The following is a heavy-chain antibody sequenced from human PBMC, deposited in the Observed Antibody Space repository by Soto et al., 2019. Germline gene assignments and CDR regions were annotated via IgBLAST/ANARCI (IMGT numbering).Heavy chain of an antibody. V-gene: IGHV2-5*02. CDR3: AHSPLHRLLSHSPNWFDP. CDR1: GFSLSTSGVG. CDR2: IYWDDDK. J-gene: IGHJ5*02. D-gene: IGHD3-10*01. Sequence: QITLKESGPTLVKPTQTLTLTCTFSGFSLSTSGVGVGWIRQPPGKALEWLALIYWDDDKRYSPSLKSRLTITKDTSKNQVVLTMTNMDPVDTATYYCAHSPLHRLLSHSPNWFDPWGQGTLVTVSS.